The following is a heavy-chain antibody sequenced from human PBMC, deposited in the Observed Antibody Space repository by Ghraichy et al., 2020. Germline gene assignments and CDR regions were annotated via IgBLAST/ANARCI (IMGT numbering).Heavy chain of an antibody. V-gene: IGHV3-48*02. D-gene: IGHD4-23*01. J-gene: IGHJ6*02. CDR3: ARGSTVVRFYYYDGMDV. CDR2: ITSSSRFI. Sequence: GGSLRLSCVGSGFALSSYSMNWVRQAPGKGLEWVSYITSSSRFISYADSVKGRFTVSRDNAQNSLYLQMQSLRDDDTAVYYWARGSTVVRFYYYDGMDVWGQGTTVTVSS. CDR1: GFALSSYS.